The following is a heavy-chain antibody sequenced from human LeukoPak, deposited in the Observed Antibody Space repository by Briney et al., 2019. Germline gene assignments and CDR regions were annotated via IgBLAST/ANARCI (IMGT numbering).Heavy chain of an antibody. CDR2: IYSGGST. CDR1: GFTFSSYA. J-gene: IGHJ4*02. Sequence: PAGGSLRLSCAASGFTFSSYAMSWVRQAPGKGLEWVSVIYSGGSTYYADSVKGRFTISRDNSKNTLYLQMNSLRAEDTAVYYCARDLGAGAYSYGLTNWGQGTLVTVSS. CDR3: ARDLGAGAYSYGLTN. D-gene: IGHD5-18*01. V-gene: IGHV3-53*01.